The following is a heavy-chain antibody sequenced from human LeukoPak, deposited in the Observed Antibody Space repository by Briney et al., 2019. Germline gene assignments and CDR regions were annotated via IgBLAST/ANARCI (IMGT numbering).Heavy chain of an antibody. CDR1: GFTFSSYS. D-gene: IGHD4-17*01. J-gene: IGHJ4*02. Sequence: GGSLRLSCAASGFTFSSYSMNWVRQAPGKGLEWVAVISYDGSNKYYADSVKGRFTISRDNPKNTLYLQMNSLRAEDTAVYYCARGMTTVTSWGQGTLVTVSS. V-gene: IGHV3-30*03. CDR2: ISYDGSNK. CDR3: ARGMTTVTS.